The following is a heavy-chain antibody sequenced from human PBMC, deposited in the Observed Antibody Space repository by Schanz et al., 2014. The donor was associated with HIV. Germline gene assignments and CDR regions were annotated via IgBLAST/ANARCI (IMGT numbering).Heavy chain of an antibody. CDR2: FSGSGGST. CDR1: GFTFSSYA. Sequence: EVQLLESGGGLVQPGGSLRLSCAASGFTFSSYAMSWVRQAPGKGLEWVSGFSGSGGSTYYADSVKGRFTISRDNSKKTLYLQMNSLRAEDTAVYYCARDGSLNRGFDYWGQGTLVTVSS. CDR3: ARDGSLNRGFDY. D-gene: IGHD3-10*01. V-gene: IGHV3-23*01. J-gene: IGHJ4*02.